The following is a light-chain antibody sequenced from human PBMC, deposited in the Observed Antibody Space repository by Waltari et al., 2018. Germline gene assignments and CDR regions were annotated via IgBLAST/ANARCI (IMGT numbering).Light chain of an antibody. V-gene: IGKV1-5*03. CDR2: KAS. CDR1: QSISSW. CDR3: QQYNSYGT. J-gene: IGKJ1*01. Sequence: DIQITQSPSTLTASVGDRVTITCRASQSISSWLAWYQQKPGKAPKLLIYKASSLESWVPSRFSGSGSGTEFTLTISSLQPDDFATYYCQQYNSYGTFGQGTKVEIK.